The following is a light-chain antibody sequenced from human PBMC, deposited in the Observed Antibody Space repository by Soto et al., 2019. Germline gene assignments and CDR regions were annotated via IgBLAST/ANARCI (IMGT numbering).Light chain of an antibody. CDR2: GAS. CDR3: QQYGSSPVT. CDR1: QSASSSY. Sequence: IVLTQSPGTLSFSPGGRDTPSCRASQSASSSYLAWYQQKTGQAPRLLIYGASSRATGIPDRFSGSGSGTDFTLTISRLEPEDFAVYYCQQYGSSPVTFGQGTKVDIK. V-gene: IGKV3-20*01. J-gene: IGKJ1*01.